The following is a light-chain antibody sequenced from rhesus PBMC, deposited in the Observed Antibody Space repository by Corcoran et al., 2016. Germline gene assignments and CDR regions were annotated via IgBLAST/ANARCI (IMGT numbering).Light chain of an antibody. J-gene: IGKJ1*01. Sequence: DIQMTQSPSSLSASVGDTVTITCQASQGIIKYLAWYQQKPGRAPRLLIYDASTLESGVPSRISGSGSGTEFTLTIRSLQPADFATYSCQQHNFYPWTFGLETMVEIK. CDR3: QQHNFYPWT. CDR2: DAS. V-gene: IGKV1-25*01. CDR1: QGIIKY.